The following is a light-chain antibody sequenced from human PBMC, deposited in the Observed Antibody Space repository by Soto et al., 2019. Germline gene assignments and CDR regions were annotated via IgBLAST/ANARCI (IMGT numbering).Light chain of an antibody. Sequence: DLQMTQSPSSLSASVGDRVTISCRASQTITTYLNWYQQKPGKAPNLLTYAASSLHSGVPSRFSDSGSGTDFTLTISSLQPEDFAAYYCQQTYSALWTFGQGTKLEIK. J-gene: IGKJ1*01. CDR3: QQTYSALWT. CDR1: QTITTY. CDR2: AAS. V-gene: IGKV1-39*01.